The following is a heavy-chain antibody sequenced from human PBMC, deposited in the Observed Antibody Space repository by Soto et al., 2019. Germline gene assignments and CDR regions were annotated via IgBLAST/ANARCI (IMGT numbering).Heavy chain of an antibody. CDR1: GFTFSSYS. V-gene: IGHV3-21*01. J-gene: IGHJ4*02. Sequence: EVQLVESGGGLVKPGGSLRLSCAASGFTFSSYSMNWVRQAPGKGLEWVSSISSSSSYIYYADSVKGRFTISRDNAKNSLYLQMNRLRAEDTAVYYCARQYCSSTSCCYDYWGQGTLVTVSS. CDR3: ARQYCSSTSCCYDY. CDR2: ISSSSSYI. D-gene: IGHD2-2*01.